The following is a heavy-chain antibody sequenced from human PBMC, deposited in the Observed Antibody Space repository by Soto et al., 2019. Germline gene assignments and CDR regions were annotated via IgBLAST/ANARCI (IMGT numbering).Heavy chain of an antibody. D-gene: IGHD3-10*01. CDR3: ARAPPGPSPRWVL. Sequence: QLQLRESGSGLVKPSETLSLTCTVSGGSISSGGYSWSWIRQSPEKDLEWLGCIYPTGSTYYHPSLKSRVTISIDTSRNQFSLNLTSVTAADTAVYYCARAPPGPSPRWVLWGQGTTVTVSS. V-gene: IGHV4-30-2*06. CDR2: IYPTGST. CDR1: GGSISSGGYS. J-gene: IGHJ6*02.